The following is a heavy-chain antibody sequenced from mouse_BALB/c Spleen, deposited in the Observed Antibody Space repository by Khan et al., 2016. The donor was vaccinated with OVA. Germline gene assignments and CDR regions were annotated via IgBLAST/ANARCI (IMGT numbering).Heavy chain of an antibody. Sequence: QVQLKQSGPGLVAPSQSLSITCTASGCSLTTYGVNWVRQPPGKGLEWLGVIWGDGSTNYHSALISRLSISKDNSKSQVFLKLNSLQTDDTATYYCVKQNYGTLYAMDYWGQGTSVTVSS. CDR2: IWGDGST. CDR1: GCSLTTYG. CDR3: VKQNYGTLYAMDY. D-gene: IGHD2-1*01. J-gene: IGHJ4*01. V-gene: IGHV2-3*01.